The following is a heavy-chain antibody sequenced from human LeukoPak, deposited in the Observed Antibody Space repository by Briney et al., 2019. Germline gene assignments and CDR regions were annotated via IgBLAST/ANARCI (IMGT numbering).Heavy chain of an antibody. D-gene: IGHD3-10*01. CDR1: GYTFTSYD. CDR3: ARGKGRFGDTPDV. CDR2: MNSNSGST. V-gene: IGHV1-8*01. J-gene: IGHJ6*04. Sequence: ASVKVSCKASGYTFTSYDINWVRQATGQGLELIGLMNSNSGSTGYAQKFQGRVTMTRNTSISTAYMELSSLRSEDTAVYYCARGKGRFGDTPDVWGKGTTVTISS.